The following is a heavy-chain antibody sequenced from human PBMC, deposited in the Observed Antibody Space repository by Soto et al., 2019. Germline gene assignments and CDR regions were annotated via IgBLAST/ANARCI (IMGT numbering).Heavy chain of an antibody. V-gene: IGHV3-23*01. J-gene: IGHJ2*01. D-gene: IGHD4-17*01. CDR3: AKEDGGNDYGDYNPYWYLDL. Sequence: EVQLLESGGGLVQPGGSLRLSCAASGFTFSSYAMSWVRQAPGKGLEWVSAISGSGGSTYYADSVKGRFTISRDNSKNKLYLQMNSLRDEDTAVYYCAKEDGGNDYGDYNPYWYLDLWGRGTLVTVSS. CDR2: ISGSGGST. CDR1: GFTFSSYA.